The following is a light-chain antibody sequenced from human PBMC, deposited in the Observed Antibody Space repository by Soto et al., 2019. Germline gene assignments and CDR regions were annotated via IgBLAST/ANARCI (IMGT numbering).Light chain of an antibody. CDR1: SSDVGSYNL. CDR3: SSYTSSNTLEV. Sequence: QSVLTQPASVSGSPGQSITISCTGTSSDVGSYNLVSWFQQLPGKVPKLLIYEVSYRPSGVSSRFSGSKSGNTASLTISGLQAEDEADYYCSSYTSSNTLEVFGVGTKVTVL. J-gene: IGLJ1*01. V-gene: IGLV2-14*02. CDR2: EVS.